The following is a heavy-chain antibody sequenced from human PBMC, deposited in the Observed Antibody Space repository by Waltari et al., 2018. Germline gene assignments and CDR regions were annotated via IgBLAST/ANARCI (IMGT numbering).Heavy chain of an antibody. J-gene: IGHJ4*02. CDR3: ARGHDYYFDY. CDR2: LAHMVTS. D-gene: IGHD4-17*01. V-gene: IGHV4-31*01. CDR1: GDSLNSANYY. Sequence: QVHLQESGPGLVKPSQTLSLNCTVSGDSLNSANYYWSWIRQLPEKGLEWIGYLAHMVTSYYNPSLKDLVTMSIDPPKNQFSLRLSSVTAADTAVYCCARGHDYYFDYWGQGILVAVSS.